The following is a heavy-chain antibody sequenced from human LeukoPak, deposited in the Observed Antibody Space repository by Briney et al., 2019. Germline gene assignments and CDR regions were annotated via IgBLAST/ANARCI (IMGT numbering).Heavy chain of an antibody. CDR3: ARDSGYDSWHWFDP. Sequence: PSETLSLTCTVSGGSISSYYWSWIRQPPGKGLEWIGYIYYSGSTNYNPSLKSRVTISVDTSKNQFSLKLSSVTAADTAVYYCARDSGYDSWHWFDPWGQGTLVTVSS. J-gene: IGHJ5*02. V-gene: IGHV4-59*01. CDR2: IYYSGST. D-gene: IGHD5-12*01. CDR1: GGSISSYY.